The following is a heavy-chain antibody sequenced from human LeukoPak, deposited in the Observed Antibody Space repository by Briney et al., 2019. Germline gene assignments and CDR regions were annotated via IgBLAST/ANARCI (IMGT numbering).Heavy chain of an antibody. CDR1: GGSFSGYY. J-gene: IGHJ4*02. CDR2: INHSGST. V-gene: IGHV4-34*01. D-gene: IGHD1-26*01. CDR3: ASLVGATTYYYFDY. Sequence: KTSETLSLTCAVYGGSFSGYYWSWIRQPPGKGLEWIGEINHSGSTNYNPSLKSRVTISVDTSKNQFSLKLSSVTAADTAVYYCASLVGATTYYYFDYWGQGTLVTVSS.